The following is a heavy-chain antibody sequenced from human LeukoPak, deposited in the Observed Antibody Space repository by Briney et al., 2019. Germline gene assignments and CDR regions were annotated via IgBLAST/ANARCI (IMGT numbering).Heavy chain of an antibody. Sequence: QTGGSLRLSCAASGFTVSSNYISWVRQAPGKGLEWVSVIYSGGNTYYADSVKGRFTISSHNSKNTLYLQMNSLRAEDTAVYYCAKTIVGVTNWFDPWGQGTLVTVSS. D-gene: IGHD1-26*01. CDR3: AKTIVGVTNWFDP. CDR2: IYSGGNT. V-gene: IGHV3-53*01. CDR1: GFTVSSNY. J-gene: IGHJ5*02.